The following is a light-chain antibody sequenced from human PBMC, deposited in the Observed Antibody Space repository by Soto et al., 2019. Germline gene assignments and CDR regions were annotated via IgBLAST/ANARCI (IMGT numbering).Light chain of an antibody. CDR1: RSDVGGYKY. CDR3: CSYAGTYTWV. Sequence: QSALTQPRSVSGSPGQSVTISCTGTRSDVGGYKYVSWYQHHPGKAPKVMIYDVSKRPSGVPDRFSGSKSGNTASLTISGLQAEDEADYYCCSYAGTYTWVFGGGTKLTVI. V-gene: IGLV2-11*01. J-gene: IGLJ3*02. CDR2: DVS.